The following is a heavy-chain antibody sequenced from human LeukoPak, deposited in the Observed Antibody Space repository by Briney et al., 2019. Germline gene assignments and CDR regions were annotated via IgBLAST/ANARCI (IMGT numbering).Heavy chain of an antibody. CDR2: INPSGGST. CDR1: GYTFTSYY. J-gene: IGHJ4*02. D-gene: IGHD3-22*01. CDR3: ARARYYYDSSGYYYYFDY. Sequence: ASVKVSCKASGYTFTSYYMHWVRQAPGQGLEWMGIINPSGGSTSYAQKFQGRVTMTRDTSISTAYMELSRLRSDDTAVYYCARARYYYDSSGYYYYFDYWGQGTLVTVSS. V-gene: IGHV1-46*01.